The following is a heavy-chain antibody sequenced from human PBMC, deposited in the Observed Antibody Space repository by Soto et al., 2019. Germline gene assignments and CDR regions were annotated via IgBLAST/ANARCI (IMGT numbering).Heavy chain of an antibody. D-gene: IGHD2-15*01. CDR3: AVAIQDIVRQRLKNYYDGMDV. CDR1: GGSFSGYY. CDR2: INHSGST. J-gene: IGHJ6*02. Sequence: SETLSLTCAVYGGSFSGYYWSWIRQPPGKGLEWIGEINHSGSTNYNPSLTSRVTISVDTSKNQFSLKLSSVTAADTAVYYCAVAIQDIVRQRLKNYYDGMDVWGQGTTVTVSS. V-gene: IGHV4-34*01.